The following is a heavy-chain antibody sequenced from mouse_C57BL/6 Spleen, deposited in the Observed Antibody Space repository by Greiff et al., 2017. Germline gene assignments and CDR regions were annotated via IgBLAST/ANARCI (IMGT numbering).Heavy chain of an antibody. CDR3: ASEDDYDDGYYFDY. D-gene: IGHD2-4*01. Sequence: EVQLQESGPGLVKPSQSLSLTCSVTGYSITSGYYWNWIRQFPGNKLEWMGYISYDGSNNYNPSLKNRISITRDTSQNQFFLKLNSVTTEDTATYYCASEDDYDDGYYFDYWGQGTTLTVSS. V-gene: IGHV3-6*01. CDR2: ISYDGSN. CDR1: GYSITSGYY. J-gene: IGHJ2*01.